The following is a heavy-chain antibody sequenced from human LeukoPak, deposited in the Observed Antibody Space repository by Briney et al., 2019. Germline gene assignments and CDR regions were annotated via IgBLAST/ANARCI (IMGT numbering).Heavy chain of an antibody. V-gene: IGHV3-7*01. CDR2: KKEDGSDK. J-gene: IGHJ6*02. CDR3: ARDYYGSGRTHGMDV. D-gene: IGHD3-10*01. CDR1: GYTFSSLW. Sequence: GGSLRLSCAASGYTFSSLWKSRDRQTPGKGLEREADKKEDGSDKYYVDSVKGRFTISRDNAKNSLYLQMNSLRAEDTALYYCARDYYGSGRTHGMDVWGQGTTVTVSS.